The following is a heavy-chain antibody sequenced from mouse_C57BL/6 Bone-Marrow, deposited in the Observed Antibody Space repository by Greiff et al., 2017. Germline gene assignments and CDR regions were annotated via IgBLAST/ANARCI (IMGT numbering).Heavy chain of an antibody. J-gene: IGHJ2*01. V-gene: IGHV1-76*01. CDR2: IYPGSGNT. CDR3: ARDGMEDY. CDR1: GYTFTDYY. D-gene: IGHD2-1*01. Sequence: VKLVESGAELVRPGASVKLSCKASGYTFTDYYINWVKQRPGQGLEWIARIYPGSGNTYYNEKFKGKATLTAEKSSSTAYMQLSSLTSEDSAVYFCARDGMEDYWGQGTTLTVSS.